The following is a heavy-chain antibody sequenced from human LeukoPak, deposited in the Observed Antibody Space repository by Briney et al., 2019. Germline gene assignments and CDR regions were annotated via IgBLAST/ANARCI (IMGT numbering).Heavy chain of an antibody. CDR3: AKGDYDFWSGYYPRRYYGMDV. Sequence: GGSLRLSCAASGFTFSSYAMSWVRQAPGKGLEWVSAISGSGGSTYYADSVKGRFTISRDNSKNTLYLQMNSLRAEDTAVYYYAKGDYDFWSGYYPRRYYGMDVWGQGTTVTVSS. CDR2: ISGSGGST. CDR1: GFTFSSYA. J-gene: IGHJ6*02. V-gene: IGHV3-23*01. D-gene: IGHD3-3*01.